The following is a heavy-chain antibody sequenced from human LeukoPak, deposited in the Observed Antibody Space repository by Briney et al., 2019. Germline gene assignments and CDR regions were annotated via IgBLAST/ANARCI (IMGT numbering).Heavy chain of an antibody. CDR2: ISGSGGRT. CDR3: ANRNHYDSGSYYYYYFDY. CDR1: GLSFSRYA. J-gene: IGHJ4*02. V-gene: IGHV3-23*01. Sequence: GGSLRLSCAASGLSFSRYAMSWVRQPPGKGPEWVSTISGSGGRTYYADSVKGRFTISRDNSKNTLYLQMNSLRAEDTAVYYCANRNHYDSGSYYYYYFDYWGQGTLVTVSS. D-gene: IGHD3-10*01.